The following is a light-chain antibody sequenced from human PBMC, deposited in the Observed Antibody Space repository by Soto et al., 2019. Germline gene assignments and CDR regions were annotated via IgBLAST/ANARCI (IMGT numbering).Light chain of an antibody. CDR3: QQFNSHPQAFT. V-gene: IGKV1-13*02. J-gene: IGKJ5*01. Sequence: AIQLTQSPSSLSASVGDRVTITCRASQGISSALARYQQKPGKAPKLLIYDASSLGSGVPSRFIGSGCGTDFTLTISSLQPEDFATYYCQQFNSHPQAFTFGQGTRLEIK. CDR2: DAS. CDR1: QGISSA.